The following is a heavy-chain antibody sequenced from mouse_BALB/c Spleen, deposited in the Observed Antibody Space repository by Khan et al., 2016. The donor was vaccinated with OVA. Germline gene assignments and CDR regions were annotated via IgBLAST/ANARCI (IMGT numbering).Heavy chain of an antibody. CDR3: GRGGGGDRFVY. J-gene: IGHJ3*01. CDR2: ISTYYGDA. CDR1: GYRFTDFT. Sequence: QVQLKESGAELVRPGVSVKISCKGSGYRFTDFTIHWVKQSHAKSLEWIGVISTYYGDADYNQKFKGKATMTVDKSSSTAYMELARLTSEDSASYYGGRGGGGDRFVYWGQGTLVTVSA. V-gene: IGHV1S137*01.